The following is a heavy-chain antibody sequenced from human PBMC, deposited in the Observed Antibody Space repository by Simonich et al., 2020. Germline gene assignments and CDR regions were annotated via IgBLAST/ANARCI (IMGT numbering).Heavy chain of an antibody. CDR1: GFTFSSYW. J-gene: IGHJ4*02. CDR3: ARFRGRYFDWLFDY. D-gene: IGHD3-9*01. V-gene: IGHV3-7*01. CDR2: RKQDGSEK. Sequence: EVQLVESGGGLVQPGGSLRLSCAASGFTFSSYWMSWVRQAPEKGGGWGANRKQDGSEKYYVDSVKGRFTISRDNAKNSLYLQMNSLRAEDTAVYYCARFRGRYFDWLFDYWGQGTLVTVSS.